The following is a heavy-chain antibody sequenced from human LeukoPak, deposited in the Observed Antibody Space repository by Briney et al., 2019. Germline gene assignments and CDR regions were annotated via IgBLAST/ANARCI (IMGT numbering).Heavy chain of an antibody. V-gene: IGHV4-39*01. Sequence: SETLSLTCTVSGGSISSSSYYWGWIRQPPGKGLEWIGSIYYSGSTYYNPSLKSRVTISVDTSKNQFTLKLSSVTAADTAVYYCARANEYGDYDWFDPWGQGTLVTVSS. CDR2: IYYSGST. CDR3: ARANEYGDYDWFDP. D-gene: IGHD4-17*01. J-gene: IGHJ5*02. CDR1: GGSISSSSYY.